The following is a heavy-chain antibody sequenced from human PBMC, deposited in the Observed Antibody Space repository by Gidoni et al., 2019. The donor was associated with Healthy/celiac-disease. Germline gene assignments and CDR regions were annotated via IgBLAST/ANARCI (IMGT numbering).Heavy chain of an antibody. CDR1: GFTFSNAW. V-gene: IGHV3-15*01. D-gene: IGHD1-26*01. CDR3: GGFDP. Sequence: EVQLVESGGGLVKPGGSLRRSCAASGFTFSNAWMNGVRQAPGKGLEWVGRVKSKTDGGTTDYAAPAKDRFTISRDDSKNTLYLQMNNCTAEPNSGSYYGGFDPWGQGTLVTVSS. CDR2: VKSKTDGGTT. J-gene: IGHJ5*02.